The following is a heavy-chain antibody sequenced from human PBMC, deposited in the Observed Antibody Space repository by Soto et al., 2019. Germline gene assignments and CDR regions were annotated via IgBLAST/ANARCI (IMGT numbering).Heavy chain of an antibody. CDR1: GDSMTSSSYY. Sequence: LSLTCTVSGDSMTSSSYYWGWIRQPPWKGLEWSWGSYLSERTCYYSGSTYYSPSLKSRVTISGDTSKSQFSLKLSSVTAADTAVYYCARHTRNQFDPWGQGTLVTVSS. J-gene: IGHJ5*02. CDR3: ARHTRNQFDP. CDR2: SYLSERTCYYSGST. V-gene: IGHV4-39*01.